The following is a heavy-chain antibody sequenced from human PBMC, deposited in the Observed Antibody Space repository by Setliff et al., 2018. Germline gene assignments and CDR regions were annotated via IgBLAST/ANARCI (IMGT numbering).Heavy chain of an antibody. Sequence: ASVKVSCKASGLTFTIYGVNWVRQAPGQGLGWMGWISAFNGYTQYSQKFKGRITVTTDTSTSTAYMELGSLTSDDTAVYYCLRDRPYSNSPEDAFDIWGQGTTVTVSS. J-gene: IGHJ3*02. CDR3: LRDRPYSNSPEDAFDI. CDR2: ISAFNGYT. D-gene: IGHD6-6*01. CDR1: GLTFTIYG. V-gene: IGHV1-18*01.